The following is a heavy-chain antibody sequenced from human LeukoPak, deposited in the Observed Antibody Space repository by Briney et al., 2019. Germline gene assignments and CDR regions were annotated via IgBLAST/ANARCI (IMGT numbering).Heavy chain of an antibody. CDR1: GGSISSGGYS. CDR3: ARSIAIFGVVTSSYYYNYMDV. J-gene: IGHJ6*03. V-gene: IGHV4-30-2*01. CDR2: IYHSGST. D-gene: IGHD3-3*01. Sequence: SQTLSLTCAVSGGSISSGGYSWSWIRQPPGKGLEWIGYIYHSGSTYYNPSLKSRVTVSKDTSNNQCSLSMTSVTAADTAVYYCARSIAIFGVVTSSYYYNYMDVWGKGTTVTVSS.